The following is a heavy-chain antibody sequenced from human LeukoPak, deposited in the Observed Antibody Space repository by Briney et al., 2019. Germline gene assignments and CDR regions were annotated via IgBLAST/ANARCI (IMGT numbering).Heavy chain of an antibody. CDR1: GGSLSSNTYF. CDR2: IRNSGST. J-gene: IGHJ5*02. V-gene: IGHV4-39*01. Sequence: SETLSLTCKVSGGSLSSNTYFWGWIRRPPGKGLEWIGSIRNSGSTYYNPSRKSRVTISVATSKNQFTLNLSALTAADTAVYYCATSDTVSTYNWFDPWGQRTLVTVS. D-gene: IGHD5/OR15-5a*01. CDR3: ATSDTVSTYNWFDP.